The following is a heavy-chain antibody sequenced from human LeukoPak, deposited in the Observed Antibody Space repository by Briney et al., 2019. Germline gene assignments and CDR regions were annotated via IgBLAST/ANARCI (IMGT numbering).Heavy chain of an antibody. CDR3: ARAHYYDSSGDYVLADY. J-gene: IGHJ4*02. Sequence: GASVKVSCKASGYTFTSYYMHWVRQAPGQGLEWMGIINPSGGSTSYAQRFQGRVTMTRDTSTSTVYMELSSLRSEDTAVYYCARAHYYDSSGDYVLADYWSQGTLVTVSS. V-gene: IGHV1-46*01. D-gene: IGHD3-22*01. CDR2: INPSGGST. CDR1: GYTFTSYY.